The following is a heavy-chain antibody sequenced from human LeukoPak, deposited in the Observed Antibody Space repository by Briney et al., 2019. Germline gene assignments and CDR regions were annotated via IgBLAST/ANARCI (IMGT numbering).Heavy chain of an antibody. CDR3: ARDPRAYCGGDCYSSYFDY. J-gene: IGHJ4*02. D-gene: IGHD2-21*02. CDR1: GFTFSSYS. CDR2: ISSSSSYI. V-gene: IGHV3-21*01. Sequence: GGSLRLSCAASGFTFSSYSMNWVRQAPGKGLEWVSSISSSSSYIYYADSVKGRFTISRDNAKNSLYLQMNSLRAEDTAVYYCARDPRAYCGGDCYSSYFDYWGQGTLVTVSS.